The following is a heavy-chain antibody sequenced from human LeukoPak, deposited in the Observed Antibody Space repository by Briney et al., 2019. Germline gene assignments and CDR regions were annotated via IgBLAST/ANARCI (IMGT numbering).Heavy chain of an antibody. V-gene: IGHV3-11*04. D-gene: IGHD3-9*01. Sequence: GGSLRLSCAASGFTFSDYYMTWIRQAPGKGLEWVSYISSSGSYIYYADSVKGRFTISRDNAKNSLYLQMNSLRAEDTAVYYCASDYDILTGFDYWGQGTLVTVSS. J-gene: IGHJ4*02. CDR3: ASDYDILTGFDY. CDR1: GFTFSDYY. CDR2: ISSSGSYI.